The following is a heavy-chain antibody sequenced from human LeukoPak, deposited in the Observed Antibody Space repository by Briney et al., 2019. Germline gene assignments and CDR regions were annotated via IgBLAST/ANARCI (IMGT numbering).Heavy chain of an antibody. CDR1: GYTFTVYY. CDR2: INPNSGGT. D-gene: IGHD2-2*01. Sequence: VASVKVSCKASGYTFTVYYMHWVRQTPGQGLEWMGWINPNSGGTNYAQKFQGRVTMTRDTSISTPYMELSRLRSDDTAVYYCARRPIVGVPAPIDYWGQGNLVTVSS. CDR3: ARRPIVGVPAPIDY. V-gene: IGHV1-2*02. J-gene: IGHJ4*02.